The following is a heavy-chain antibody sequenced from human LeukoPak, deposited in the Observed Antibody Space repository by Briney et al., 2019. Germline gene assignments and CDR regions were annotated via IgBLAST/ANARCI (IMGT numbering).Heavy chain of an antibody. J-gene: IGHJ4*02. V-gene: IGHV3-23*01. CDR3: GKDMSSGYYRYDFAY. Sequence: GGSLRLSCAASGFTFSSYAMSWVRQARGKGLEWVAAISGSGGSTYYADSVKGRFTISRDNSKNTLYLQMNSLRAEDTAVYYCGKDMSSGYYRYDFAYSGQGTLVTVPS. CDR1: GFTFSSYA. CDR2: ISGSGGST. D-gene: IGHD3-22*01.